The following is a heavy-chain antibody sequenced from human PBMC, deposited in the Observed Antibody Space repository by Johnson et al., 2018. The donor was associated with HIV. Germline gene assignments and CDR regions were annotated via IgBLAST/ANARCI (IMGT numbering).Heavy chain of an antibody. V-gene: IGHV3-66*01. CDR3: ARDRQRGGGDADAFDI. CDR1: GFTVTNKY. J-gene: IGHJ3*02. CDR2: MYGGGST. Sequence: VLLVESGGGLVQPGGSLRLSCAASGFTVTNKYMSWVRQAPGKGLEWVSVMYGGGSTYHADSVKGRFSLSRDNSKNTVYLQMNSLRAEDTAVYYCARDRQRGGGDADAFDIWGQGTLVSVSS. D-gene: IGHD3-16*01.